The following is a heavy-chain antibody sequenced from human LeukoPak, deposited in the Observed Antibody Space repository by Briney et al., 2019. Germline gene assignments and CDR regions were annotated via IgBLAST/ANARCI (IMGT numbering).Heavy chain of an antibody. CDR3: AIGESIRYYFDY. CDR1: GGTFSSYA. D-gene: IGHD3-10*01. V-gene: IGHV1-69*05. CDR2: IIPIFGTA. Sequence: SVKVPCKASGGTFSSYAISWVRQAPGQGLEWMGGIIPIFGTANCAQKFQGRVTITTDESTSTAYMELSSLRSEDTAVYYCAIGESIRYYFDYWGQGTLVTVSS. J-gene: IGHJ4*02.